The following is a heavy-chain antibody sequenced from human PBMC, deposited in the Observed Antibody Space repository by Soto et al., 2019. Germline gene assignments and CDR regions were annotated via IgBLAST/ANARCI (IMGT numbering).Heavy chain of an antibody. CDR2: IYHSGST. CDR3: ARDSLPGTWFDP. Sequence: PSETLSLTCAVSGGSISSGGYSWNWIRQPPGKGLEWIGYIYHSGSTYYNPSLKSRVIISVDKSKNQFSLKLSSVTAADTAVYYCARDSLPGTWFDPGGQGTRVT. D-gene: IGHD3-10*01. CDR1: GGSISSGGYS. J-gene: IGHJ5*02. V-gene: IGHV4-30-2*01.